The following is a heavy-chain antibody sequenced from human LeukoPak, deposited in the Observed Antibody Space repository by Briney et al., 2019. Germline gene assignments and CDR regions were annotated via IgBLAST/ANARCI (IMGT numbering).Heavy chain of an antibody. V-gene: IGHV3-23*01. CDR3: AKFGGIVGAAFDY. CDR1: GFSFSSYA. Sequence: GGSLRLSCAASGFSFSSYAMSWVRQAPGKGLEWVSAISGSGGSTYYADSVKGRFTISRDNSKNTLYLQMNSLRAEDTAVYYCAKFGGIVGAAFDYWGQGTLVTVSS. D-gene: IGHD1-26*01. J-gene: IGHJ4*02. CDR2: ISGSGGST.